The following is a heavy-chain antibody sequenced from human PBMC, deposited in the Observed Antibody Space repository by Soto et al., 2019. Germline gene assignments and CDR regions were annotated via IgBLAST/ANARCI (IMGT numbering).Heavy chain of an antibody. Sequence: ASETLSLTCTVSGGSISSGGYYWSWIRQHPGKGLEWIGYIYYSGSTYYNPSLKSRVTISVDTSKNQFSLKLSSVAAADTAVYYCARVASADAFDIWGQGTMVTVSS. CDR1: GGSISSGGYY. V-gene: IGHV4-31*03. CDR2: IYYSGST. J-gene: IGHJ3*02. CDR3: ARVASADAFDI.